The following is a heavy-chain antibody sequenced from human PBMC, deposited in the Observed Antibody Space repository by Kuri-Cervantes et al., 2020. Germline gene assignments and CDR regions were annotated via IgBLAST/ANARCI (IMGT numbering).Heavy chain of an antibody. CDR1: GFTFSSYA. CDR2: ISSNGGST. V-gene: IGHV3-64*02. CDR3: ASLRYGSGSYYSDY. J-gene: IGHJ4*02. Sequence: GESLKISCAASGFTFSSYAMHWVRQAPGKGLEYVSAISSNGGSTYYADSVKGRFTISRDNSKNTLYLQMGSLRAEDMAVYYCASLRYGSGSYYSDYWGQGTLVTVSS. D-gene: IGHD3-10*01.